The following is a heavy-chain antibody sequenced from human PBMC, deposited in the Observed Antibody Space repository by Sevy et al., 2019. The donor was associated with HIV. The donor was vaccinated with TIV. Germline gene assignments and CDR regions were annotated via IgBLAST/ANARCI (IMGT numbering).Heavy chain of an antibody. CDR1: GGSIDSGDHS. CDR3: ARNGIPFVSGSXFDY. J-gene: IGHJ4*02. D-gene: IGHD1-26*01. Sequence: SETLSLTCAVSGGSIDSGDHSWNWIRQPPGKGLEWIGYIYPSGYIXYNPSLMRRVAISLDTPKNQVSLRLSSVSAAETAVYFCARNGIPFVSGSXFDYWGQGTLVTVSS. CDR2: IYPSGYI. V-gene: IGHV4-30-4*08.